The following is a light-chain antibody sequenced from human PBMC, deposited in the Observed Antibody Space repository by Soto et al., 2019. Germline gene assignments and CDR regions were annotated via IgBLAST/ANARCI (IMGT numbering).Light chain of an antibody. V-gene: IGLV2-14*01. J-gene: IGLJ2*01. CDR2: EVS. CDR3: SSFSSITREV. Sequence: QSALTQPASVSGSPGQSITISCTGTSSDVGSYSYVSWYQQHPGKTPKLMIYEVSNRPSGVSHRFSGSKSGNTASLTISGLQTEDEADYYCSSFSSITREVFGGGTKLTVL. CDR1: SSDVGSYSY.